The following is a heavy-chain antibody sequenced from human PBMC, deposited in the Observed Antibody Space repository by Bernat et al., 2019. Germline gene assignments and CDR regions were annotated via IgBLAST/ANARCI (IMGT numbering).Heavy chain of an antibody. CDR1: GFTFSSYA. D-gene: IGHD4-11*01. V-gene: IGHV3-30-3*01. CDR3: ARDRGYSNRCFDY. J-gene: IGHJ4*02. Sequence: QVRLVESGGGVVQPGRSLRLSCAASGFTFSSYAMHWVRQAPGKGLEWVAVISYDGSNKYYADSVKGRFTISRDNSKNTLYLQMNSLRAEDTAVYYCARDRGYSNRCFDYWGQGTLVTVSS. CDR2: ISYDGSNK.